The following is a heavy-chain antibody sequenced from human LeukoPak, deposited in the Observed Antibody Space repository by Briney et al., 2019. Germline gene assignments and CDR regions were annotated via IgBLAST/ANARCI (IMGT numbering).Heavy chain of an antibody. V-gene: IGHV3-11*04. Sequence: LSLTCAVSGYSISSGYYWGWIRQAPGKGLEWVSYISSSGSTIYYADSVKGRFTISRDNAKNSLYLQMNSLRAEDTAVYYCARGFRRGYSYGYNFDYWGQGTLVTVSS. J-gene: IGHJ4*02. CDR2: ISSSGSTI. CDR3: ARGFRRGYSYGYNFDY. D-gene: IGHD5-18*01. CDR1: GYSISSGYY.